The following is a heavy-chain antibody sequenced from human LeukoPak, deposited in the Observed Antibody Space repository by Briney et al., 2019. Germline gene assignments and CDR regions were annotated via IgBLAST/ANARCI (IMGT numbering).Heavy chain of an antibody. Sequence: GRSLRLSCAASGFTSSSYGMHWVRQAPGKGLEWVAVIWYDGSNKYYADSVKGRFTISRDNSKNTLYLQMNSLRAEDTTVYYCARDLGKYSSSGGDYWGQGTLVTVSS. J-gene: IGHJ4*02. CDR1: GFTSSSYG. CDR3: ARDLGKYSSSGGDY. CDR2: IWYDGSNK. V-gene: IGHV3-33*01. D-gene: IGHD6-6*01.